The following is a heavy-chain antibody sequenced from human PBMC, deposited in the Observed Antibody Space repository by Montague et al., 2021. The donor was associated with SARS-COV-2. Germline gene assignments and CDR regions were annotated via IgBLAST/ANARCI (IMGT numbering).Heavy chain of an antibody. J-gene: IGHJ4*02. CDR2: IYYSGST. CDR3: ARHGKTRISMLVVFIGYFDH. D-gene: IGHD3-22*01. Sequence: SETLSLTCTVSGGSISSSSYYWAWIRQPPGKGLEWIGSIYYSGSTYYNPSLKSRVTISVDTSKNQFSLKLSSVTAADTAVYYCARHGKTRISMLVVFIGYFDHWGQGTLVTVSS. V-gene: IGHV4-39*01. CDR1: GGSISSSSYY.